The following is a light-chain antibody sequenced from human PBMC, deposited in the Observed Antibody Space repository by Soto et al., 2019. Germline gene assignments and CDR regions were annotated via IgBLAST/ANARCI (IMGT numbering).Light chain of an antibody. CDR2: EVS. V-gene: IGLV2-14*01. J-gene: IGLJ3*02. CDR1: SSDIGGYKY. Sequence: QSVLTQPAPVSGSLGQSITISCTGTSSDIGGYKYVSWYQQHPGKAPKLIIFEVSNRPSGVSDRFSGSNSGNTASLTISGLQAEDEADYYCTSYSRYRVLVSGGGTKVTV. CDR3: TSYSRYRVLV.